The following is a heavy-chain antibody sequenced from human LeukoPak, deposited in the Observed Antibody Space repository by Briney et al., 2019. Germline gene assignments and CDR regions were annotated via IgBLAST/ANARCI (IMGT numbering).Heavy chain of an antibody. CDR1: GGSFSGYY. Sequence: SETLSLTCVVYGGSFSGYYWSWIRQPPGKGLEWFGEINHSGSTNYNPSLKSRVTISIDTSKNQFSLKLSSVTAADTAVYYCARIPASIYDYASGTYRYNCFDPWGQGTLVTVSS. CDR2: INHSGST. J-gene: IGHJ5*02. V-gene: IGHV4-34*01. D-gene: IGHD3-10*01. CDR3: ARIPASIYDYASGTYRYNCFDP.